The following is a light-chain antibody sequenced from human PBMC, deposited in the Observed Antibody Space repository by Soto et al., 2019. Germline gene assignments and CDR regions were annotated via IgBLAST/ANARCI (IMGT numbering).Light chain of an antibody. J-gene: IGLJ1*01. Sequence: QSALTQPASVSGSPGQSITISCTGTSSDVGGYNYVSWYQQHPGKAPKLMIYEVSNRPSGVSNRFSGSKSGNTASLTISGLQGEDEADYYCSSYTSSSTLNYVFGTGTKLTVL. V-gene: IGLV2-14*01. CDR3: SSYTSSSTLNYV. CDR2: EVS. CDR1: SSDVGGYNY.